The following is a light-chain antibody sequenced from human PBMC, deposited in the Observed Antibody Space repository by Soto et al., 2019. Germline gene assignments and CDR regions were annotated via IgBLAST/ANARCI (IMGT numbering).Light chain of an antibody. CDR2: DAS. V-gene: IGKV1-39*01. CDR3: QQSYSTPWT. CDR1: QSISKD. Sequence: IQMAQSPSSLSGSVGDRVTLTCRASQSISKDLNWYQQKPGEAPILLIYDASTLQSGVPSRFSGAVSGTDFTLTITNLQPEDFATYFCQQSYSTPWTFGLGTKVDIK. J-gene: IGKJ1*01.